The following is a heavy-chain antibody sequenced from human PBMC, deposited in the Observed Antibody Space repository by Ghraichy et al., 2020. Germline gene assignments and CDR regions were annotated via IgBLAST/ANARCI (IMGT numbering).Heavy chain of an antibody. V-gene: IGHV3-49*04. Sequence: GGSLRLSCTASGFTFGDYAMSWVRQAPGKGLEWVGFIRSKAYGGTTEYAASVKGRFTISRDDSKSIAYLQMNSLKTEDTAVYYCTRDHPGYYDSSGYYTFDYWGQGTLVTVSS. CDR1: GFTFGDYA. J-gene: IGHJ4*02. CDR2: IRSKAYGGTT. D-gene: IGHD3-22*01. CDR3: TRDHPGYYDSSGYYTFDY.